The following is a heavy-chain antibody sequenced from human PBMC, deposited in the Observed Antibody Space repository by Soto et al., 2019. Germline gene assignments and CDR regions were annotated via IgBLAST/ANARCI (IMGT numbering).Heavy chain of an antibody. D-gene: IGHD3-22*01. Sequence: GGSLRLSCAASGFTFSDHYMDWVRQAPGKGLEWVGRTRNKANSYTTEYAASVKGRFTISRDDSKNSLYLQMNSLKTEDTAVYYCVARGGQWLFPFDYWGQGTLVTVSS. J-gene: IGHJ4*02. CDR3: VARGGQWLFPFDY. V-gene: IGHV3-72*01. CDR2: TRNKANSYTT. CDR1: GFTFSDHY.